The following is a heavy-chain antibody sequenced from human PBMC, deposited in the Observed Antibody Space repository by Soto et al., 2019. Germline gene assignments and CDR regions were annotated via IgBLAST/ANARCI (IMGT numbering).Heavy chain of an antibody. D-gene: IGHD3-16*01. V-gene: IGHV3-15*01. CDR2: IRSNIDGATT. J-gene: IGHJ3*01. CDR1: GFAFKYAR. CDR3: TTDWGSGTHYARAFDV. Sequence: EVLLVDAGGVLVKPGGSLRLSCAASGFAFKYARLTWVRQAPGKGLEWVGHIRSNIDGATTAFAAPVTGRFTISRDESKNTVDLQMNSLITEDTAVYYCTTDWGSGTHYARAFDVWGQVTMFNVSS.